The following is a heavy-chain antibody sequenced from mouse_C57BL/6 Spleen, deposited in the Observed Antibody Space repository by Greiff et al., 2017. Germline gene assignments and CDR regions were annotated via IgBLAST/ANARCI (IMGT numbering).Heavy chain of an antibody. J-gene: IGHJ4*01. Sequence: EEKLVESGGGLVQSGRSLRLSCATSGFTFSDFYMEWVRQAPGKGLEWIAASRNKANDYTTEYSASVKGRFIVSRDTSQSILYLQMNALRAEDTAIYYCARDAGDYAMDYWGQGTSVTVSS. CDR3: ARDAGDYAMDY. CDR1: GFTFSDFY. CDR2: SRNKANDYTT. V-gene: IGHV7-1*01.